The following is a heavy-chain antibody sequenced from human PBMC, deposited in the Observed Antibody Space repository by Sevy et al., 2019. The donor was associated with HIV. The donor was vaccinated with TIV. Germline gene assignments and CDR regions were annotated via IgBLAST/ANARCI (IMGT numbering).Heavy chain of an antibody. V-gene: IGHV3-30*18. D-gene: IGHD3-9*01. Sequence: GGSLRLSCAASGFTFSKYGMHWVRQAPGKRLEWVGVMSDDGRKEKNADSVKGRFTISRDNSNNTLYLQMNSLRVEDTAVYYCAKDGRYDVLIGYFSPGPFDIWGQGTAVTVSS. CDR3: AKDGRYDVLIGYFSPGPFDI. J-gene: IGHJ3*02. CDR2: MSDDGRKE. CDR1: GFTFSKYG.